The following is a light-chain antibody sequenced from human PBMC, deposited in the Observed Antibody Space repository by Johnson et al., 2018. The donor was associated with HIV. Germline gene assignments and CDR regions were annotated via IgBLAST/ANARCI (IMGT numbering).Light chain of an antibody. J-gene: IGLJ1*01. Sequence: QSVLTQPPSVSAAPGQKVTFSCSGSSSNIGNNYVSWYQQLPGTAPKLLIYDNTKRPSGIPDRFSGSKSDTSATLAITGLQTGDEADYYCGTWDSSVSAYVFGTGTKVTV. CDR3: GTWDSSVSAYV. CDR2: DNT. V-gene: IGLV1-51*01. CDR1: SSNIGNNY.